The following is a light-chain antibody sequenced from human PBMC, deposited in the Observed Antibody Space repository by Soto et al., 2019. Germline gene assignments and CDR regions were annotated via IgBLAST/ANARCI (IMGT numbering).Light chain of an antibody. Sequence: DIQMTQSPSSLSASVGDRVTITCRASQGISNYLAWYQQKPGKVPKLLIDAASTVQSGVPSRFSGSGSGTDFTLTISSLQPEDVATYYCQKDNSAPRTFGQGTQVEIK. CDR2: AAS. J-gene: IGKJ1*01. V-gene: IGKV1-27*01. CDR3: QKDNSAPRT. CDR1: QGISNY.